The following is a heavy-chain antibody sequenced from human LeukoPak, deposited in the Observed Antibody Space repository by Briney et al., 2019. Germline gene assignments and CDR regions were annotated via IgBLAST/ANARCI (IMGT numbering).Heavy chain of an antibody. J-gene: IGHJ4*02. CDR2: IIPIFGTA. Sequence: GSSVKVSCKASGGTFSSYAISWVRQAPGQGLEWMGGIIPIFGTANYAQKFQGRVTITTDESTSTAYMELSSLRSGDTAVYYCARASSKEMATIGFDYWGQGTLVTVSS. CDR1: GGTFSSYA. CDR3: ARASSKEMATIGFDY. V-gene: IGHV1-69*05. D-gene: IGHD5-24*01.